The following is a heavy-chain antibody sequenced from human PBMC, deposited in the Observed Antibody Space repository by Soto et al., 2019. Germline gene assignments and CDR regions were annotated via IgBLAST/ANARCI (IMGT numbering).Heavy chain of an antibody. CDR1: GFTFSSYA. CDR2: ISGSGGST. Sequence: EVQLLESGGGLVQPGGSLRLSCAASGFTFSSYAMSWVRQAPGKGLEWVSAISGSGGSTYYADSVKGRFTISRDNSKNTLYLQRHSLRAEDTAVYYCAKFQAAAGTNSYYYYYMDVWGKGTTVTVSS. D-gene: IGHD6-13*01. J-gene: IGHJ6*03. V-gene: IGHV3-23*01. CDR3: AKFQAAAGTNSYYYYYMDV.